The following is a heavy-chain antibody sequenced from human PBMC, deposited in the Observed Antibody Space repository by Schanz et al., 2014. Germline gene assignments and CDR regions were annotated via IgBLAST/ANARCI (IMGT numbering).Heavy chain of an antibody. D-gene: IGHD3-9*01. CDR1: GFTFNSYA. V-gene: IGHV3-23*01. Sequence: DVQFLESGGGLVQPGGSLRLSCAASGFTFNSYAMTWVRQAPGKGLEWVSSISHSGGSKYYADSVKGRFTISRDNSENTLYLQMNSLSADDTAVFYCARDAADFYDILTEEDYWGQGTLVTVSS. CDR3: ARDAADFYDILTEEDY. J-gene: IGHJ4*02. CDR2: ISHSGGSK.